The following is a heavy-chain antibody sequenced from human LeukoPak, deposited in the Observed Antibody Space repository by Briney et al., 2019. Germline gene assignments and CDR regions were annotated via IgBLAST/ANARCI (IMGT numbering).Heavy chain of an antibody. V-gene: IGHV4-34*01. D-gene: IGHD6-6*01. CDR3: ARAKYSHSSSRAFDY. CDR2: INHSGST. CDR1: GGSFSDYY. J-gene: IGHJ4*02. Sequence: SETLSLTCGVYGGSFSDYYWSWIRQPPGKGLEWIGEINHSGSTNYNPSLKSRVTISVDTSKNQFSLKLSSVTAADTAVYYCARAKYSHSSSRAFDYWGQGTLVTVSS.